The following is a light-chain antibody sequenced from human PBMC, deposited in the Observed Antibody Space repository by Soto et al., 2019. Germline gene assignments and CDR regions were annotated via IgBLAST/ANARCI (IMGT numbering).Light chain of an antibody. CDR3: QQYGSSPAT. Sequence: EIVLTQSPGTLSLSPGERATLSCRASQRVSSNYLAWYQQKPGQAPRVLIYGANSSAAGIPDRFSGSGSGTDFTLTISSLEPEDFAVYYCQQYGSSPATFGPGTKVDIK. J-gene: IGKJ3*01. V-gene: IGKV3-20*01. CDR1: QRVSSNY. CDR2: GAN.